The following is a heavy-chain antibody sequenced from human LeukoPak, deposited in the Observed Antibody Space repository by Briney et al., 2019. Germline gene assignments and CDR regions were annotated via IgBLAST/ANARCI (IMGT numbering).Heavy chain of an antibody. CDR1: GFTFSGFW. J-gene: IGHJ4*02. CDR3: AREVVSIPSYFDS. Sequence: GGSLRLSCAVSGFTFSGFWMSWSRQAPGKGLEWVSFFYRGETTYYAESVRGRFTISRDISKNTLYLLMNSPIPEDTAVYYCAREVVSIPSYFDSWGQGTLVTVSS. V-gene: IGHV3-53*01. CDR2: FYRGETT. D-gene: IGHD2-15*01.